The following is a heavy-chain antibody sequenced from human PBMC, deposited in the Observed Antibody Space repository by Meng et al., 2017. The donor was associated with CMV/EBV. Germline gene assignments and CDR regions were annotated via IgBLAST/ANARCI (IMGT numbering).Heavy chain of an antibody. Sequence: AASGFTVSNAWMNWVRQAPGKGLEWVGRIKSKTDGGTTDYAAPVKGRFTISRDDSKNTLYLQMNSLKTEDTAVYYCTTDGFWSGYYNWGQGTLVTVSS. CDR3: TTDGFWSGYYN. CDR1: GFTVSNAW. V-gene: IGHV3-15*07. CDR2: IKSKTDGGTT. J-gene: IGHJ4*02. D-gene: IGHD3-3*01.